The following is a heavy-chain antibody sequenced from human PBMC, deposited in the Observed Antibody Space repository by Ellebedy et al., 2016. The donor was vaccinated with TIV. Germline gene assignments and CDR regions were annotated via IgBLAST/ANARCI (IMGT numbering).Heavy chain of an antibody. Sequence: GGSLRLSXVASGFTFSSYAMIWVRQAPGKGPEWVSVISGGGDNPYYADSVKGRFTISRDNSRNTLDLQMNSLRAEDTAVYYCMKGITFEWGQGTLVTVSS. CDR1: GFTFSSYA. D-gene: IGHD2/OR15-2a*01. CDR3: MKGITFE. V-gene: IGHV3-23*01. CDR2: ISGGGDNP. J-gene: IGHJ4*02.